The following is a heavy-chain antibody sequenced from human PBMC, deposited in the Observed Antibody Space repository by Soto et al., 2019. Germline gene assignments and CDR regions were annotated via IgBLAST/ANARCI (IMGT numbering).Heavy chain of an antibody. CDR2: FYYIGST. V-gene: IGHV4-59*01. CDR3: ARGDAFWSGYHQLPYFDY. CDR1: GGSISSYY. Sequence: SETLSLTCTVSGGSISSYYWSWIRQPPGKGLEWIGCFYYIGSTNYNPSLKSRVTIPVDTSKSQFSLKLSSVTAADTAVYYCARGDAFWSGYHQLPYFDYWGQGTLVTVSS. J-gene: IGHJ4*02. D-gene: IGHD3-3*01.